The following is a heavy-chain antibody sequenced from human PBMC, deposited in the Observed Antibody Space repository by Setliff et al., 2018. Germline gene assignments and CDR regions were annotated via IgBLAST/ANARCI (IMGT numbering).Heavy chain of an antibody. J-gene: IGHJ6*03. CDR3: AREKMATNYYYYYMDV. CDR1: GFTFSRYW. V-gene: IGHV3-7*01. CDR2: IKEDGSEK. Sequence: GGSLRLPCVVSGFTFSRYWMSWVRQAPGKGLEWVANIKEDGSEKYYVDSVKGRFTISRDNAKNSLYLQMNSLRAEDTAVYYCAREKMATNYYYYYMDVWGKGTTVTVSS. D-gene: IGHD5-12*01.